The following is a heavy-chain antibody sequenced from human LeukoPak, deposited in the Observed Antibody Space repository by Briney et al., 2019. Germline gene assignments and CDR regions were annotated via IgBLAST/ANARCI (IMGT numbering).Heavy chain of an antibody. V-gene: IGHV3-21*01. CDR3: ARYCSGGSCYHFDY. CDR2: ISSSSYI. D-gene: IGHD2-15*01. CDR1: GFTFSSYS. J-gene: IGHJ4*02. Sequence: GGSLRLSCAASGFTFSSYSMNWVRQAPGKGLEWVSSISSSSYIYYADSVKGRFTISRDNAKNSLYLQMNSLRAEDTAVYYCARYCSGGSCYHFDYWGQGTLVTVSS.